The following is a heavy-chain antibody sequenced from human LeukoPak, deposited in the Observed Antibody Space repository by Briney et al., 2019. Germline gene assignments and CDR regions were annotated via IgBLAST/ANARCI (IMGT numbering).Heavy chain of an antibody. CDR2: ISAYNGNT. Sequence: ASVKVSCKASGYTFTSYAFRWVRQAPGQGLEWMGWISAYNGNTNYAQKLQGRVTMTTDTSTSTAYMELRSLRSDDTAVYYCARDGTAMVVFDYWGQGTLVTVSS. CDR1: GYTFTSYA. J-gene: IGHJ4*02. D-gene: IGHD5-18*01. V-gene: IGHV1-18*01. CDR3: ARDGTAMVVFDY.